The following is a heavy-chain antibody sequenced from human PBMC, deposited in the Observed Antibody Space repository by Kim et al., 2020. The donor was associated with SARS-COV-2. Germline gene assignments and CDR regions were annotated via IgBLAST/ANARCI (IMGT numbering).Heavy chain of an antibody. CDR1: GFTFSSYA. CDR3: AKDYKAHGGYIEGMDV. J-gene: IGHJ6*02. V-gene: IGHV3-23*01. Sequence: GGSLRLSCAASGFTFSSYAMSWVRQAPGKGLEWVSAISGSGGSTYYADSVKGRFTISRDNSKNTLYLQMNSLRAEDTAVYYCAKDYKAHGGYIEGMDVWGQGTTVTVSS. CDR2: ISGSGGST. D-gene: IGHD5-12*01.